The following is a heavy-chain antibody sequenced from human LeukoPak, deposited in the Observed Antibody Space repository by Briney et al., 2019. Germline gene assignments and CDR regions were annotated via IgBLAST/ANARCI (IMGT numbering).Heavy chain of an antibody. D-gene: IGHD6-19*01. CDR1: GYTFTSYD. Sequence: PVASVKVSCKASGYTFTSYDINWVRQAPGQGLEWMGWMNPNSGNTGYARKFQGRVTMTRNTSISTAYMELSSLRSEDTAVYYCACGVAGTSDYWGQGTLVTVSS. J-gene: IGHJ4*02. CDR2: MNPNSGNT. V-gene: IGHV1-8*01. CDR3: ACGVAGTSDY.